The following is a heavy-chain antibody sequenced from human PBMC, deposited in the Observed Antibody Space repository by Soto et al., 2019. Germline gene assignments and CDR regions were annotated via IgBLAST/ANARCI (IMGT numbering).Heavy chain of an antibody. Sequence: SQTLSLICDISGDSVSSNSAAWNWIRQSPSGGLEWLGRTSYRSKWYNDYAVSVKSRITINPDTSRNQFSLQLNSVTPEDTAVYYCTRGNQFGFDYWGQGAQVTVSS. CDR3: TRGNQFGFDY. CDR2: TSYRSKWYN. CDR1: GDSVSSNSAA. V-gene: IGHV6-1*01. D-gene: IGHD3-16*01. J-gene: IGHJ4*02.